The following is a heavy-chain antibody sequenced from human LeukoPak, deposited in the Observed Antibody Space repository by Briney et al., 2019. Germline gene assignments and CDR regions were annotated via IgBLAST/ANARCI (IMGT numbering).Heavy chain of an antibody. CDR3: ARDWVVLLWFGELSHSMDV. Sequence: PSETLSLTCAVYGGSFSGYYWSWIRQPPGKGLEWIGEINHSGSTNYNPSLKSRVTISVDTSKNQFSLKLSSVTAADTAVYYCARDWVVLLWFGELSHSMDVWGKGTTVTVSS. V-gene: IGHV4-34*01. J-gene: IGHJ6*04. CDR2: INHSGST. D-gene: IGHD3-10*01. CDR1: GGSFSGYY.